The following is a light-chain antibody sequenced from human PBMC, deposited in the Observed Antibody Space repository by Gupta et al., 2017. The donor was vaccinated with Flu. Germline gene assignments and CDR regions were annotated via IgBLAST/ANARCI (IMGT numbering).Light chain of an antibody. CDR2: KVS. V-gene: IGKV2-30*02. CDR3: MQTSHWPYT. Sequence: DVVMTQSPLSLPVTPGQPDSISYRSSESLIHSDGNTYLNWFQQMPGQSPRRLIYKVSNRDSGVPDRFSCSWSGTDFTLKISRVEPEDFGVYSCMQTSHWPYTFGQGTNREIK. CDR1: ESLIHSDGNTY. J-gene: IGKJ2*01.